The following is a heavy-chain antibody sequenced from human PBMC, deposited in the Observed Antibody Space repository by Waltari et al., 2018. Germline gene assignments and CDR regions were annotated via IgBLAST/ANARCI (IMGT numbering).Heavy chain of an antibody. CDR1: GFTFSSYA. D-gene: IGHD1-26*01. Sequence: EVQLLESGGGLVQPGGSLRLSCAASGFTFSSYAMSWVRQAPGKGLEWVSSIVGSGGSTYYADSVKGRFTISRDNSKNTLYLQMNSLRAEDTAVYYCAKDRVSGSYYDYWGQGTLVTVSS. J-gene: IGHJ4*02. CDR2: IVGSGGST. CDR3: AKDRVSGSYYDY. V-gene: IGHV3-23*01.